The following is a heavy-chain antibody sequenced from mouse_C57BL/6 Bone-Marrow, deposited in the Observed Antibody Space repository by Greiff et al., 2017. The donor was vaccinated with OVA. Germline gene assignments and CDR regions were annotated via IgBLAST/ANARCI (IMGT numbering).Heavy chain of an antibody. D-gene: IGHD2-4*01. Sequence: EVMLVESGGDLVKPGGSLKLSCAASGFTFSSYGMSWVRQTPDKRLEWVATISSGGSYTYYPDSVKGRFTISRDNAKNTLYLQMSSLKSEDTAMYYCARLGLRRWFAYWGQGTLVTVSA. V-gene: IGHV5-6*02. CDR1: GFTFSSYG. CDR3: ARLGLRRWFAY. J-gene: IGHJ3*01. CDR2: ISSGGSYT.